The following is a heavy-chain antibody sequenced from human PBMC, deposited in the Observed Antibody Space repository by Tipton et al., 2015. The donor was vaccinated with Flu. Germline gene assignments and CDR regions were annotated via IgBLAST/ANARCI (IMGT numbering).Heavy chain of an antibody. V-gene: IGHV1-8*01. J-gene: IGHJ4*02. Sequence: QLVQSGAEVKNPGASVKVSCKASGYTFIGYDINWVRQAAGHRPEWLGWMSPKNGNTGYAQEFQGRVTMTRDTSTNTAYMELSSLQSGDTAVYYCARGVTAGVDYWGQGTLVTVSS. D-gene: IGHD6-13*01. CDR1: GYTFIGYD. CDR2: MSPKNGNT. CDR3: ARGVTAGVDY.